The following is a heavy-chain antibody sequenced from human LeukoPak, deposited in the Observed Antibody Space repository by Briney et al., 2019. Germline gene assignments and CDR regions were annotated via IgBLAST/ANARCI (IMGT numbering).Heavy chain of an antibody. CDR3: ARDRRYYDILIWAN. D-gene: IGHD3-9*01. Sequence: PSETLSLTCTVSGGSINSGDYYWGWIRQPPGKGLEWIGSIYYSGNTYYNPSLKSRVTISVDTSKNQFSLKLSSVTAADTAVYYCARDRRYYDILIWANWGQGTLVTVSS. V-gene: IGHV4-39*07. CDR1: GGSINSGDYY. CDR2: IYYSGNT. J-gene: IGHJ4*02.